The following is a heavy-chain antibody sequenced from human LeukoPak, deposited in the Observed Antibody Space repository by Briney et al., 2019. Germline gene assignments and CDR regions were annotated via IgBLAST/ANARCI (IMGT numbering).Heavy chain of an antibody. J-gene: IGHJ6*03. V-gene: IGHV1-46*01. Sequence: ASVKVSCKASGYTFTSYYIHWVRQAPGQGLEWMGIINPSGGSTNYAQKFQGRVTMTRDTSTSAVYMELSSLRSDGTAVYYCARGPRITLVRGGQWYFYMDVWGKGTTVAVSS. CDR3: ARGPRITLVRGGQWYFYMDV. CDR2: INPSGGST. D-gene: IGHD3-10*01. CDR1: GYTFTSYY.